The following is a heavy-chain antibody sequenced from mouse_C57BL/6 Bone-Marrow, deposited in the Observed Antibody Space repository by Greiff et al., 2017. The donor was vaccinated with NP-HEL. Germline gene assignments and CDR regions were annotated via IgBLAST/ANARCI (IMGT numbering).Heavy chain of an antibody. CDR1: GYTFTSYL. CDR3: ARYYYGSSSFDY. D-gene: IGHD1-1*01. V-gene: IGHV1-72*01. CDR2: IDPNSGGT. J-gene: IGHJ2*01. Sequence: QQSCKASGYTFTSYLMHWVKQRPGRGLEWIGRIDPNSGGTKYNEKFKSKATLTVDKPSSTAYMQLNSLTSEDSAVYYCARYYYGSSSFDYWGQGTPLTVSS.